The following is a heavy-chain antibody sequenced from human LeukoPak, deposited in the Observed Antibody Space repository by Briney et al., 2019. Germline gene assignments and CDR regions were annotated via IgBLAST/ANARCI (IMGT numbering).Heavy chain of an antibody. Sequence: GGSLRLSCAAPGFTFSSYAMSWVRQAPGKGLEWVSGISGSGESTYYVDSVKGRFTISRDNSKNTLYLQMTNLRVEDTAVYFCAQDRFVSSGRDDYWGQGTLVTVSS. CDR3: AQDRFVSSGRDDY. D-gene: IGHD6-19*01. CDR2: ISGSGEST. CDR1: GFTFSSYA. V-gene: IGHV3-23*01. J-gene: IGHJ4*02.